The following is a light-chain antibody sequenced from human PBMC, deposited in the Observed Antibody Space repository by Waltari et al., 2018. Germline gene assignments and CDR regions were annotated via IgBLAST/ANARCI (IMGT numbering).Light chain of an antibody. CDR2: DVS. J-gene: IGLJ3*02. Sequence: QSALTHPASVPGSPGQSLPISCPGTTSDFVGYNFASWYQQHPGKAPKLMIYDVSKRPSGVSNRFSGSKSGNTASLTISGLQAEDEADYYCCSYAGSSTWVFGGGTKLTVL. CDR1: TSDFVGYNF. CDR3: CSYAGSSTWV. V-gene: IGLV2-23*02.